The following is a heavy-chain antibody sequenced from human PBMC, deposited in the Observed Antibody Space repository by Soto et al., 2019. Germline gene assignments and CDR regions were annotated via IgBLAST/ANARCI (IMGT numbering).Heavy chain of an antibody. CDR2: INHSGST. CDR3: ARGQVALLRGASYYYYGMDV. Sequence: QVQLQQWGAGLLKPSETLSLTCAVYGGSFSGYYWSWIRQPPGKGLEWIGEINHSGSTNYNPSLKRRVTISVDTSKHQFSLKLSSVTAADTAVYYCARGQVALLRGASYYYYGMDVWGQGTTVTVSS. J-gene: IGHJ6*02. D-gene: IGHD2-15*01. V-gene: IGHV4-34*01. CDR1: GGSFSGYY.